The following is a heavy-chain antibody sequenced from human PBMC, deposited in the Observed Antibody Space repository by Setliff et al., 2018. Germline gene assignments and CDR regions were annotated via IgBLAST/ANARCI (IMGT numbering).Heavy chain of an antibody. CDR3: ARDPFRNYDTAPVWFDP. V-gene: IGHV1-2*02. J-gene: IGHJ5*02. CDR2: INGNSGVT. D-gene: IGHD3-22*01. Sequence: ASVKVSCKASADTFTGYYVHWVRQAPGQGLEWMGWINGNSGVTKYAQKFQGRVTMTSDTSISIVYMDLTRLTSDDTAVYYCARDPFRNYDTAPVWFDPWGQGTLVTVSS. CDR1: ADTFTGYY.